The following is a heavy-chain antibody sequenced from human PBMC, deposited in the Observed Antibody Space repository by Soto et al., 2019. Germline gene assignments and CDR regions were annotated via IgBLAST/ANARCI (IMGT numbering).Heavy chain of an antibody. CDR3: AQEAPGGWHFFDT. CDR2: ISYDGNKK. V-gene: IGHV3-30*18. CDR1: VFTFRGYG. J-gene: IGHJ4*02. D-gene: IGHD6-19*01. Sequence: WGSLRLSCASSVFTFRGYGMHWVRQAPGKGLEWVADISYDGNKKYYTDSVKGRFTISRDNSKNTLYLQMNSLRTEDTALYYCAQEAPGGWHFFDTWGQGTLVTVSS.